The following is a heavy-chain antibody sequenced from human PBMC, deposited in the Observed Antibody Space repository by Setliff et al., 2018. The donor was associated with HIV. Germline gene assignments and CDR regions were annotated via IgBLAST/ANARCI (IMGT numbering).Heavy chain of an antibody. CDR3: ARDRGGSYTPLDF. J-gene: IGHJ4*02. CDR1: GFTFSSYA. CDR2: ISGSGGAI. D-gene: IGHD1-26*01. Sequence: GGSLRLSCAASGFTFSSYAMSWVRQAPGRGLEWVTTISGSGGAIHYADSVKGRFTISRDNARNSLYLQLNSLRAEDTAVYYCARDRGGSYTPLDFWGQGTLVTVSS. V-gene: IGHV3-23*01.